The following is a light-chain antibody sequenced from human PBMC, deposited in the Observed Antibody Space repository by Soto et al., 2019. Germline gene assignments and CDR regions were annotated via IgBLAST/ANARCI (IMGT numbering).Light chain of an antibody. J-gene: IGKJ1*01. Sequence: EMVLTQSPGTLSLSPGERATLSCRASQSVSSSYLAWYQQKPGQAPRLLIYGASSRATGIPDRFSGSASATDFTLTIIRLEPEDFAVYYDQQYGSSWTFGHGTKVDIK. CDR1: QSVSSSY. V-gene: IGKV3-20*01. CDR2: GAS. CDR3: QQYGSSWT.